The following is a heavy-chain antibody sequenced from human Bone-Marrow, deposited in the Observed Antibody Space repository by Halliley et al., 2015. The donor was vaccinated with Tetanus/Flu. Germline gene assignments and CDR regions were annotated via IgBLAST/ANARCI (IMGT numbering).Heavy chain of an antibody. Sequence: GGNTYYADSVKGRFTISRDNSKNSLYLQMNSLRAEDTAVYFCARDVDLEDFDRYNWNDGVFGFWGQGTLVTVSS. D-gene: IGHD1-1*01. CDR3: ARDVDLEDFDRYNWNDGVFGF. J-gene: IGHJ4*02. CDR2: GGNT. V-gene: IGHV3-66*01.